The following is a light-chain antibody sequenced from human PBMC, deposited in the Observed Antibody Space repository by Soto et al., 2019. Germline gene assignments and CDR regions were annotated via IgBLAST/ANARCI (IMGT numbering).Light chain of an antibody. V-gene: IGLV1-40*01. CDR1: SSNIGAGYD. CDR3: QSYDSSLKGHV. J-gene: IGLJ1*01. CDR2: GNN. Sequence: QSVLTQPPSVSGAPGQRVTISCTGSSSNIGAGYDVHWYQQLPGTAPKLLIYGNNNRPSGVPDRFSGSKSITSASLAITGLQAEDEADYYCQSYDSSLKGHVFGTGTKLTVL.